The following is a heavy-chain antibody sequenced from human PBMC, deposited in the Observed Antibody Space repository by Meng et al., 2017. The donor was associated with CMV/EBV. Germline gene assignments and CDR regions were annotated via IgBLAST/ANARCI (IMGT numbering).Heavy chain of an antibody. CDR1: GDSTISNSAA. D-gene: IGHD3-16*01. CDR3: AVNVGGAFDY. CDR2: TYYRSKWYN. J-gene: IGHJ4*02. Sequence: GPRLAKHSQLLSLTCDNSGDSTISNSAAWNWISPYPSRGLEWLGRTYYRSKWYNDYAVSVKSRITINPDTSKNQFSLQLSSVTPEDTAVYYCAVNVGGAFDYWGQGTLVTVSS. V-gene: IGHV6-1*01.